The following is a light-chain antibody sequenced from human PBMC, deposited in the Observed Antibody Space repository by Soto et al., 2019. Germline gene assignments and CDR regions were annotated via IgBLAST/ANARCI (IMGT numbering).Light chain of an antibody. Sequence: QSVLTQPASVSGSPGQSITMSCAGASSDVGSYNLVSWYQQYPGKAPKLIIYEGNMRPSGVSNRFSGSGSGNTASLTISGLQAEDAADYYCCSYTGSSTSFGGGTKLTVL. CDR3: CSYTGSSTS. CDR1: SSDVGSYNL. CDR2: EGN. J-gene: IGLJ3*02. V-gene: IGLV2-23*01.